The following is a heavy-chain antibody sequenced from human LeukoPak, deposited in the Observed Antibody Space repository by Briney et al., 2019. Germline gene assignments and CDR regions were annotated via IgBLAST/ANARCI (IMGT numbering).Heavy chain of an antibody. CDR1: GFTFSSYA. J-gene: IGHJ3*02. CDR2: ISYDGSNK. V-gene: IGHV3-30*04. Sequence: GGSLRLSCAASGFTFSSYAMHWVRQAPGKGLEWVAVISYDGSNKYYADSVKGRFTISRDNSKNTLYLQMNSLRAEDTAVYYCARERGYAPTSAFDIWGQGTMVTVSS. CDR3: ARERGYAPTSAFDI. D-gene: IGHD5-18*01.